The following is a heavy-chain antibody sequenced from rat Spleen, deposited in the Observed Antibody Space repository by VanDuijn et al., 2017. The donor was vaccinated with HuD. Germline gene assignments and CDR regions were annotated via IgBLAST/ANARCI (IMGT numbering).Heavy chain of an antibody. V-gene: IGHV5-31*01. J-gene: IGHJ3*01. Sequence: EVQLVESGGGLVQPGRSLKLSCVASGFTFTNYWMTWICQAPGKGLEVIPAITKTVYTTYYPDSVQGRLTISRDNAKSTRFLQMVRVRPDDTDTYDCAGRLYGYRMAYWGPGTLVSVS. CDR3: AGRLYGYRMAY. CDR2: ITKTVYTT. CDR1: GFTFTNYW. D-gene: IGHD1-7*01.